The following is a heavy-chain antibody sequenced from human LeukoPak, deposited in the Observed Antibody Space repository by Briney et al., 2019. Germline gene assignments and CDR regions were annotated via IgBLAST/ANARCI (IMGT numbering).Heavy chain of an antibody. Sequence: SVKVSCKASGGTFSSYAISWVRQAPGQGLEWMGGIIPIFGTANYAQKFQGRVTITTDESTSTAYMELSSLRSEDTAVYYCARDRVAAAGSYFDYWGQGTLVTVSS. J-gene: IGHJ4*02. CDR3: ARDRVAAAGSYFDY. CDR2: IIPIFGTA. V-gene: IGHV1-69*05. D-gene: IGHD6-13*01. CDR1: GGTFSSYA.